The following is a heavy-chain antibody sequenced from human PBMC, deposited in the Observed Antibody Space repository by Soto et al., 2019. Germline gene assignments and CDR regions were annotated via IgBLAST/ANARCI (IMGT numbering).Heavy chain of an antibody. Sequence: EVQLVESGGGLVQPGGSLRLSCVGSGFTFSSYWMHWVRQAPGKGLVWVSRVNSAGRASSYADSVKGRFTVSRDNAKNTLYVQMNSLSAEDTAVYYCATGGYSYGWGYWGQGTLVTVSS. J-gene: IGHJ4*02. CDR1: GFTFSSYW. CDR2: VNSAGRAS. D-gene: IGHD5-18*01. CDR3: ATGGYSYGWGY. V-gene: IGHV3-74*01.